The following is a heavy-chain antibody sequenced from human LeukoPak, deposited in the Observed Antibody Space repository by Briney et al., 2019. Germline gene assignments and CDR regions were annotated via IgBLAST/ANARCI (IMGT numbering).Heavy chain of an antibody. CDR2: ISSSSSYI. V-gene: IGHV3-21*01. J-gene: IGHJ6*03. CDR3: AKGSKGVVFTRDHYMDV. D-gene: IGHD3-3*01. CDR1: GFTFSSYS. Sequence: PGGSLRLSCAASGFTFSSYSMNWVRQAPGKGLEWVSSISSSSSYIYYADSVKGRFTISRDNAKNSLYLQMNSLRAEDTAVYYCAKGSKGVVFTRDHYMDVWGKGTTVTISS.